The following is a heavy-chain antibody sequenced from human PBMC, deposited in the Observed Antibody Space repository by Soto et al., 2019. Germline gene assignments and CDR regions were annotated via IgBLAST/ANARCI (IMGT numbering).Heavy chain of an antibody. D-gene: IGHD6-19*01. CDR3: ARDSRQWLVRGSPPDY. CDR1: GFTFSSYG. CDR2: IWYDGSNK. Sequence: QVQLVESGGGVVQPGRSLRLSCAASGFTFSSYGMHWVRQAPGKGLEWVAVIWYDGSNKYYADSVKGRFTISRDNSKNTLYLQMNSLRAEDTAVYYCARDSRQWLVRGSPPDYWGQGTLVTVSS. J-gene: IGHJ4*02. V-gene: IGHV3-33*01.